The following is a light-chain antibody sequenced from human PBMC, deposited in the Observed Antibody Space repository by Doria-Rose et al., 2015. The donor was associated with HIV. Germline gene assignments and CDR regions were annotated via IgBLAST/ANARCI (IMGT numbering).Light chain of an antibody. V-gene: IGKV3-20*01. CDR1: QSFSSTY. CDR2: DGS. J-gene: IGKJ1*01. CDR3: HQYGTSWT. Sequence: EIVLTQSPGTLSLSPGERATLSCRASQSFSSTYLAWYQQKSGQAPSLLIYDGSTRATGIPDRFSASGSGTDFTLTINRLEPEDCALYYCHQYGTSWTFGQGTKVEI.